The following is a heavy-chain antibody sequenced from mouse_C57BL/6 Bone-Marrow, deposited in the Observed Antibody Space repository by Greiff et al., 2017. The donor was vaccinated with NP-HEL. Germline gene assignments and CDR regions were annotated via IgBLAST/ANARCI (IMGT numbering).Heavy chain of an antibody. Sequence: EVQLQQSGPELVKPGASVKISCKASGYTFTDYYMNWVKQSHGKSLEWIGDINPNNGGTSYNQKFKGKATLTVDKSSSTAYMELRSRTAEDSAVYYCAREGHYYGYWYFDVWGKGTTVTVSS. CDR3: AREGHYYGYWYFDV. J-gene: IGHJ1*03. D-gene: IGHD1-1*01. CDR2: INPNNGGT. V-gene: IGHV1-26*01. CDR1: GYTFTDYY.